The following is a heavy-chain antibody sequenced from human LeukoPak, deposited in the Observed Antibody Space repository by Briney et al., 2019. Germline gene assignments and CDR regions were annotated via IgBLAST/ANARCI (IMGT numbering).Heavy chain of an antibody. J-gene: IGHJ4*02. CDR3: AKDGGLWVSTHWGDS. CDR1: GFTFSSYT. D-gene: IGHD7-27*01. Sequence: GGSLRLSCTASGFTFSSYTMSWVRQAPGKGLKWVSTITTGGPSTYYADSVKGRFTVSRDDSKNTLYLQMNSLRAEDTAVYYCAKDGGLWVSTHWGDSWGRGTLVTVSS. CDR2: ITTGGPST. V-gene: IGHV3-23*01.